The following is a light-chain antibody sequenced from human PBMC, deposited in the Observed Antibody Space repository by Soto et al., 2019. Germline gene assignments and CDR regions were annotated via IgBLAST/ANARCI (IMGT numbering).Light chain of an antibody. V-gene: IGKV1-5*03. J-gene: IGKJ1*01. CDR3: QQYYSYPWT. CDR1: QSIRDL. Sequence: DIQMTQSPSTLSASIGDRVTITCRASQSIRDLLAWYQQKPGKAPNLLIYKASSLESGVPSRFSCSASGTEFTLTSSGLQPDDFASYYCQQYYSYPWTFGQGTKVEIK. CDR2: KAS.